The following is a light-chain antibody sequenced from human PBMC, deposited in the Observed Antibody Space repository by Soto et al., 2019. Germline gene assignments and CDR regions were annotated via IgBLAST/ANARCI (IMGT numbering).Light chain of an antibody. CDR3: QQYANLPLT. CDR2: GTS. CDR1: QSVSSSS. J-gene: IGKJ3*01. V-gene: IGKV3-20*01. Sequence: EIVLTQSPGTLSLSPGERATLSCRASQSVSSSSLAWYQHKPGQAPRLLMYGTSSRATGIPDRFSGSGSGTDFTLTISRLEPEDFAVYYCQQYANLPLTFGPGTKVDLK.